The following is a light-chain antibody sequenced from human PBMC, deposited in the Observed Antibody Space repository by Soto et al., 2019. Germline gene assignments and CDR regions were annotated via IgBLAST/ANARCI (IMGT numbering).Light chain of an antibody. J-gene: IGKJ4*01. Sequence: DIQMTQSPSTLSPSVGERVTITCRASQSITTWLAWYQQKPGKAPKLLIYKASSLEGGVPSRFSGSGSGTEFNITISSLQPDDFATYYCQQYYTSPLTFGVGTTVEIK. V-gene: IGKV1-5*03. CDR3: QQYYTSPLT. CDR2: KAS. CDR1: QSITTW.